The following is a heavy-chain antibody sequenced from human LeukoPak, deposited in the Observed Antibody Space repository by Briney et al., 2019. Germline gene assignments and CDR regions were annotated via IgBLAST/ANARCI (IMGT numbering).Heavy chain of an antibody. CDR2: INSDGSST. J-gene: IGHJ4*02. Sequence: GGSLRLSCAASGFTFSSYWMHWVRQAPGKGLVWVSRINSDGSSTSYADSVKGRFTISRDNAKNTLYLQMNGLRAEDTAVYYCARDRRIAAAGLGVAHPFDYWGQGTLVTVSS. V-gene: IGHV3-74*01. CDR3: ARDRRIAAAGLGVAHPFDY. D-gene: IGHD6-13*01. CDR1: GFTFSSYW.